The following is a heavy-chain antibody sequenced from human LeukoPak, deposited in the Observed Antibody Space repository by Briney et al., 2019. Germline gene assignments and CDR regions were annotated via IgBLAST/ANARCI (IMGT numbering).Heavy chain of an antibody. CDR2: ISWNSGSI. D-gene: IGHD6-19*01. Sequence: GGSLRLSCAASGFTFDDYAMHWVRQAPGKGLEWVSGISWNSGSIGYADSVKGRFTISRDNAKNSLYLQMDSLRAEDTAVYYCVAGSGWLPDYWGQGTQVTVSS. CDR1: GFTFDDYA. V-gene: IGHV3-9*01. CDR3: VAGSGWLPDY. J-gene: IGHJ4*02.